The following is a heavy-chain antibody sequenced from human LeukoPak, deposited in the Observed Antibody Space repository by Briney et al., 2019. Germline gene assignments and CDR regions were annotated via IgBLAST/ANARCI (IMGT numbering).Heavy chain of an antibody. V-gene: IGHV3-48*01. J-gene: IGHJ6*03. Sequence: PGGSLRLSCSASGFTLSSYNMNWVRQAPGKGLEWVSYISSSSGTIYYADSVKGRFTISRDNTNNSLYLQMNSLRGEDTAVYYCARITIFGVVLPSRDMDVWGKGTTVIVSS. D-gene: IGHD3-3*01. CDR3: ARITIFGVVLPSRDMDV. CDR1: GFTLSSYN. CDR2: ISSSSGTI.